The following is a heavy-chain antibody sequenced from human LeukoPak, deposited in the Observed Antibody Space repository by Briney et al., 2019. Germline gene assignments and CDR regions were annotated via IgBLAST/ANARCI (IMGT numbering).Heavy chain of an antibody. CDR2: INPNSGGT. V-gene: IGHV1-2*04. Sequence: ASVKVSCKASGYTFTGYYMHWVRQAPGQGLEWMGWINPNSGGTNYAQKFQGWVTMTRDTSISTAYMELSSLRSEDTAVYYCARSHTPDIVVVPAAQTYFDYWGQGTLVTVSS. J-gene: IGHJ4*02. CDR3: ARSHTPDIVVVPAAQTYFDY. CDR1: GYTFTGYY. D-gene: IGHD2-2*01.